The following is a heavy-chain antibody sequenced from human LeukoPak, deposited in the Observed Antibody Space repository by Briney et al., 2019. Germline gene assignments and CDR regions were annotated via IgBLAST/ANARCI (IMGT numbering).Heavy chain of an antibody. CDR2: FDPEDGET. Sequence: GGSVSVSCEVSGYTLTELSLHWVRQAPGKGLEWMGRFDPEDGETIYARKFQGRVTMTEDTSTDTAYMELSSLRPADTAVYFCAVSLTTGGYYGMDVWGQGTTVTVSS. CDR3: AVSLTTGGYYGMDV. CDR1: GYTLTELS. J-gene: IGHJ6*02. D-gene: IGHD1-1*01. V-gene: IGHV1-24*01.